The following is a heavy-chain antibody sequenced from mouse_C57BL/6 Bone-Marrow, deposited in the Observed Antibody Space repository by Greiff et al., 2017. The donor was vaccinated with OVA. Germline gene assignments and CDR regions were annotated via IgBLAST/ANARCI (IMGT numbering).Heavy chain of an antibody. J-gene: IGHJ4*01. Sequence: VQLQQSGPGLVKPSQSLSLTCSVTGYSITSGYYWNWIRQFPGNKLEWMGYISYDGSNNYNPSLKNRISITRDTSKNQFFLKLNSVTTEDTATYYCARESGAGDAMDYWGQGTSVTVSS. D-gene: IGHD3-3*01. CDR2: ISYDGSN. V-gene: IGHV3-6*01. CDR3: ARESGAGDAMDY. CDR1: GYSITSGYY.